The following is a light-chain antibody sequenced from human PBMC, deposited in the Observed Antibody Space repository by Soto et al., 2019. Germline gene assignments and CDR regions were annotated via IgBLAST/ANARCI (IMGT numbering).Light chain of an antibody. CDR2: DAS. CDR3: QQRSNWPPPIT. CDR1: QSVSSY. V-gene: IGKV3-11*01. J-gene: IGKJ5*01. Sequence: EIVLTQSPGILSLSPGERATLACRASQSVSSYLAWYQQKPGQAPRLLIYDASNRATGIPARFSGSGSGTDFTLTISSLEPEDFAVYYCQQRSNWPPPITFGQGTRLEIK.